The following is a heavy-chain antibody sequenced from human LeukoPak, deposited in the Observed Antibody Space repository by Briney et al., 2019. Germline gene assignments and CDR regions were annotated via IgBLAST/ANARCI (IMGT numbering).Heavy chain of an antibody. CDR3: ARGPDIVVVPAAIREDY. CDR1: GGSFSGYY. CDR2: INHSGST. D-gene: IGHD2-2*01. J-gene: IGHJ4*02. Sequence: SETLSLTCAVYGGSFSGYYWSWIRQPPGKGLEWIGEINHSGSTNYNPSLKSRVTISVDTSKSQFSLKLSSVTAADTAVYYCARGPDIVVVPAAIREDYWGQGTLVTVSS. V-gene: IGHV4-34*01.